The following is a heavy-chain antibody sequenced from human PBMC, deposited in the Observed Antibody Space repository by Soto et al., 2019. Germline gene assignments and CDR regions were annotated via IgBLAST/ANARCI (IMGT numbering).Heavy chain of an antibody. CDR3: ARDLGGYYFWFDP. J-gene: IGHJ5*02. CDR1: GFTFSSYS. D-gene: IGHD3-16*01. Sequence: GGSLRLSCAASGFTFSSYSMNWVRQAPGKGLEWVSYISSSSNTIYYADSVKGRFTISRDNAKNSLYLQMNSLRAEDTAVYYCARDLGGYYFWFDPWGQGTLVTVSS. CDR2: ISSSSNTI. V-gene: IGHV3-48*01.